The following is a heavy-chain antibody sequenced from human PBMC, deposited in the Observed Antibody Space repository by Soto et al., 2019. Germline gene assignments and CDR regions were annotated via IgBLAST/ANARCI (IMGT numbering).Heavy chain of an antibody. Sequence: GGSLRLSCAASGFTFSNAWMSWVRQAPGKGLEWVGRIKSKTDGGTTDYAAPVKGRFTISRDDSKNTLYLQMNSLKTEDTAVYYCTTDRAKTYYYDSSGSYYYYGMDVWGQGTTVIVSS. CDR2: IKSKTDGGTT. J-gene: IGHJ6*02. CDR3: TTDRAKTYYYDSSGSYYYYGMDV. D-gene: IGHD3-22*01. CDR1: GFTFSNAW. V-gene: IGHV3-15*01.